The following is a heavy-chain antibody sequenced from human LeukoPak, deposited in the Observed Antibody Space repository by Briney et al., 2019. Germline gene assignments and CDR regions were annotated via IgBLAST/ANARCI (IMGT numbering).Heavy chain of an antibody. V-gene: IGHV4-59*01. CDR2: MYYSGNT. Sequence: SETLSLTCTVSVDSISGYYWSWIRQPPGKGLEWIGYMYYSGNTNYNPSLRSRLTTSLDTSKNQFSLKLSSVTAADTAVYYCARGKYYFDYWGQGTLVTVSS. CDR1: VDSISGYY. CDR3: ARGKYYFDY. J-gene: IGHJ4*02.